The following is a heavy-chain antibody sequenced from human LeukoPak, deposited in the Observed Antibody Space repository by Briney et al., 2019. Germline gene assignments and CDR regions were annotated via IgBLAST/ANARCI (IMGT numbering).Heavy chain of an antibody. CDR1: GFTFSSYA. CDR2: ISYAGSNK. V-gene: IGHV3-30*04. Sequence: GGPLRLSCAASGFTFSSYAMHWVRQAPGKGLEWVAVISYAGSNKYYADSVKGRFTISRDNSKNTLYLQMNSLRAEDTAVYYCARAEVRGYYFDYWGQGTLVTVSS. J-gene: IGHJ4*02. CDR3: ARAEVRGYYFDY. D-gene: IGHD3-10*01.